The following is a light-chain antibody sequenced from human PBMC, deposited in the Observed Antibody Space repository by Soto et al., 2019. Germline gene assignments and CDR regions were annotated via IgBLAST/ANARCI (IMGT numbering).Light chain of an antibody. CDR1: TGAVTSGHY. V-gene: IGLV7-46*01. Sequence: QAVVTQDPSLTVSPGGTVTLTCGSSTGAVTSGHYPYWFQQRPGQAPRTLIDDTSNTHSWTPARFSGSLLGGKAALTLSGAQPEDEAEYYCLLSYSGPRVFGGGTKLTVL. J-gene: IGLJ3*02. CDR2: DTS. CDR3: LLSYSGPRV.